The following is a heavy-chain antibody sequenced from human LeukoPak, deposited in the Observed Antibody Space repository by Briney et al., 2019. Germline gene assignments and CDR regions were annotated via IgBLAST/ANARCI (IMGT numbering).Heavy chain of an antibody. CDR1: GFTFSSYA. CDR2: ISYDGSNK. Sequence: PGRSLRLSCAASGFTFSSYAMHWVRQAPGKGLEWVAVISYDGSNKYYADSVKGRFTISRDNSKNTLYLQMNSLRAEDTAMYYCARDGGDTAMDYWGQGTLVTVSS. CDR3: ARDGGDTAMDY. D-gene: IGHD5-18*01. V-gene: IGHV3-30-3*01. J-gene: IGHJ4*02.